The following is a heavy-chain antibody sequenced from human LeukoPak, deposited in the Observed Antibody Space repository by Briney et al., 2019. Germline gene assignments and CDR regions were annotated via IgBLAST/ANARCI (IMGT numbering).Heavy chain of an antibody. CDR3: ASPVVTPAAFDI. CDR1: GYSFTTHW. D-gene: IGHD4-23*01. V-gene: IGHV5-51*01. CDR2: IFPGDSET. Sequence: GESLKISCKGSGYSFTTHWIGWVRQLPGKGPEWMGLIFPGDSETIYSPSFQGQVTISADKSISTAYLQWSSLKASDTAMYYCASPVVTPAAFDIWGQGTMVTVSS. J-gene: IGHJ3*02.